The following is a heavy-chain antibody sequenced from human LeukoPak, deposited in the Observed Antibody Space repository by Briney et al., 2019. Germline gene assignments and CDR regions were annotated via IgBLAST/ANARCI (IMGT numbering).Heavy chain of an antibody. CDR2: IYHSGGT. J-gene: IGHJ4*02. Sequence: GSLRLSCAASGFTSSSTYWMTWVRQPPGKGLEWIGEIYHSGGTNYNPSLKSRITISVDKSQNQFSLKVNSLTAADTAVYYCARDGGRLGASFNWGQGTLVTVSS. CDR1: GFTSSSTYW. CDR3: ARDGGRLGASFN. D-gene: IGHD1-26*01. V-gene: IGHV4-4*02.